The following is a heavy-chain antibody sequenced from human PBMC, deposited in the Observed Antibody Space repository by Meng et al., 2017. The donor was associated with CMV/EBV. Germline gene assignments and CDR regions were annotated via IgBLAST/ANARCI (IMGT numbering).Heavy chain of an antibody. J-gene: IGHJ4*02. CDR1: GFSLSTMGGG. D-gene: IGHD5-18*01. V-gene: IGHV2-5*02. CDR2: IYWDDDK. CDR3: AHRGSYGYHGY. Sequence: ITLKQPTPTLVQPHPTPPLTLTFSGFSLSTMGGGLGWIRQPPGKALEWLALIYWDDDKRYSPSLKSRLTITKDTSKNQVVLTMTNMDPVDTATYYCAHRGSYGYHGYWGQGTLVTVSS.